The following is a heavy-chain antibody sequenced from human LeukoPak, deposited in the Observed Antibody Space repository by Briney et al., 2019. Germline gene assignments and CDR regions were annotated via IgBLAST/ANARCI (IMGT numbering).Heavy chain of an antibody. CDR2: IRSKAYGATT. J-gene: IGHJ6*02. CDR1: GFIFGGHA. V-gene: IGHV3-49*04. CDR3: SRGPILLWIHNGMDV. Sequence: GRSLRLSCIASGFIFGGHAMSWVRQAPGKGLEWVGFIRSKAYGATTEYAASVKGRFTISRDNSNGIAYLQMDYLKTEDTALYYCSRGPILLWIHNGMDVWGQGTTVTVSS. D-gene: IGHD3-10*01.